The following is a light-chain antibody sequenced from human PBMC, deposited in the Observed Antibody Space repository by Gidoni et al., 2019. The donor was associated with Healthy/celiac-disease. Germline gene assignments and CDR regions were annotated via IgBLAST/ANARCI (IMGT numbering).Light chain of an antibody. J-gene: IGLJ2*01. CDR2: DDR. V-gene: IGLV3-21*04. CDR3: QVWDSSSDHVV. CDR1: NIGSKS. Sequence: SYVLTQPPSVSVAPGKTARITCGGNNIGSKSVHWYQQKPGQAPVLVIYDDRDRPSGIPERFSGSNSGNTATLTISRVEAGDEADYFFQVWDSSSDHVVFGGGTKLTVL.